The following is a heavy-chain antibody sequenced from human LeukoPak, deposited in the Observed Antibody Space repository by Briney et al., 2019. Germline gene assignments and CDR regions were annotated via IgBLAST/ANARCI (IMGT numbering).Heavy chain of an antibody. CDR1: GFTFSSYA. Sequence: GGSLRLSCAASGFTFSSYAMHWVRQAPGKGLEWVAVISYDGSNKYYADSMKGRFTISRDNSKNTLYLQMNSLRAEDTAVYYCARSFSQSFDYWGQGTLVTVSS. V-gene: IGHV3-30*01. CDR3: ARSFSQSFDY. CDR2: ISYDGSNK. J-gene: IGHJ4*02.